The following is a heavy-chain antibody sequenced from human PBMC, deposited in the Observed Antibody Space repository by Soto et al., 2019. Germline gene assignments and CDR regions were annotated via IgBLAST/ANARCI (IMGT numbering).Heavy chain of an antibody. Sequence: QVQLVKSGDEVRKPGSSVKVSCKASGYIFVNYGIAWVRQAPGQGLEWMGWISPYSGNTHYESKVQGRLTMTTDTSTSTAYMDLGSLTSDDTAVYYCAMVDNYVTPTPQDVWGQGTTVTVSS. D-gene: IGHD3-16*01. V-gene: IGHV1-18*01. CDR3: AMVDNYVTPTPQDV. CDR2: ISPYSGNT. CDR1: GYIFVNYG. J-gene: IGHJ6*02.